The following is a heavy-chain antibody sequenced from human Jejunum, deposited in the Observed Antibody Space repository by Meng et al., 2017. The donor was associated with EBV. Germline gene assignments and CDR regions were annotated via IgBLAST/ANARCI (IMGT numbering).Heavy chain of an antibody. CDR2: VSGSAGTT. Sequence: VQLLESGGGLGQPAGSRRRACAASGVSFSNSAMSWVRQDPGKGLEWFSVVSGSAGTTYYADSVKGRFTISRDLSDNTLYLQMNSLRAEDTAIYYCAKLLKYWGQGTLVTVSS. CDR3: AKLLKY. J-gene: IGHJ4*02. CDR1: GVSFSNSA. V-gene: IGHV3-23*01.